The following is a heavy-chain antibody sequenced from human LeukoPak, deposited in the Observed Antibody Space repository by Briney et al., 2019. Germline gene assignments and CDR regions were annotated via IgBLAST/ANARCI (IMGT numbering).Heavy chain of an antibody. CDR1: AYTFTSYD. CDR3: ASSWEPELPHDAFDI. CDR2: MNPNSGNT. Sequence: ASVKVSCKASAYTFTSYDINWVRQATGQGLEWMGWMNPNSGNTGYAQKFQGRVTITRNTSISTAYMELSSLRSEDTAVYYCASSWEPELPHDAFDIWGQGTMVTVS. J-gene: IGHJ3*02. D-gene: IGHD1-26*01. V-gene: IGHV1-8*03.